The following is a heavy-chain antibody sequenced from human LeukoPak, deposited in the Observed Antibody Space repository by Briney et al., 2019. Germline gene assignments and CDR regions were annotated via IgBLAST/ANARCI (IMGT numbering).Heavy chain of an antibody. CDR1: GYTFTSYG. CDR2: ISDYKCSA. J-gene: IGHJ5*02. V-gene: IGHV1-18*01. D-gene: IGHD3-9*01. Sequence: ASVKVSCKASGYTFTSYGISWVRQAPGDGLEWMGWISDYKCSANYTQKVQGGGTMTPDTTTSTAYFELRSLTSDGTAVDYCARDPNDGILPGRNWFDPWGQGTLGNVSS. CDR3: ARDPNDGILPGRNWFDP.